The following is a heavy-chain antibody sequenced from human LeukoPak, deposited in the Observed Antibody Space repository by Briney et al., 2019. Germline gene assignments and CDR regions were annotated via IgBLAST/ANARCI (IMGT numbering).Heavy chain of an antibody. D-gene: IGHD6-13*01. V-gene: IGHV3-7*01. CDR3: ARVVAAAGNGFDP. CDR2: IKQDGSEK. CDR1: GFTFSSYW. Sequence: PGGSLGLSCAASGFTFSSYWMSWVRQAPGKGLEWVANIKQDGSEKYYVDSVKGRFTISRDNAKNSLYLQMNSLRAEDTAVYYCARVVAAAGNGFDPWGQGTLVTVSS. J-gene: IGHJ5*02.